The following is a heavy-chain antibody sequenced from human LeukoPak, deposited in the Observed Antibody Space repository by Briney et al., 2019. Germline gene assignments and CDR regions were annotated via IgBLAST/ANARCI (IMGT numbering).Heavy chain of an antibody. J-gene: IGHJ4*02. V-gene: IGHV3-30-3*01. CDR1: GFTFSSYA. D-gene: IGHD3-9*01. Sequence: PGGSLRLSCAASGFTFSSYAMHWVRQAPGKGLEWVAVISHDGSNKYYADSVKGRFTISRDNSKNTLYLQMNSLRAEDTAVYYCAREGVLRYFDWLSYFDYWGQGTLVTVSS. CDR2: ISHDGSNK. CDR3: AREGVLRYFDWLSYFDY.